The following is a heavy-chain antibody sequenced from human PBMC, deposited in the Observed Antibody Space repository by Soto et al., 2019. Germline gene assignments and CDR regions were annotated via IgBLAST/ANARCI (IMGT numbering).Heavy chain of an antibody. Sequence: PSETLSLTCAVYGGSFSGYYWSWIRQPPGKGLEWIGEISHSGSTNYNPSLKSRVTISVDTSKNQFSLKLSSVTAADTAVYYCARELGYCTNGVCWNGMDVWGQGTTVTVSS. J-gene: IGHJ6*02. CDR2: ISHSGST. CDR3: ARELGYCTNGVCWNGMDV. CDR1: GGSFSGYY. D-gene: IGHD2-8*01. V-gene: IGHV4-34*01.